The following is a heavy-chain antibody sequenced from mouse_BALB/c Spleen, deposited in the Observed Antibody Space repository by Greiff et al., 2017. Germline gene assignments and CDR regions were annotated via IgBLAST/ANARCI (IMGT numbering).Heavy chain of an antibody. Sequence: VQVVESGPGLVAPSQSLSITCTVSGFSLTSYGVHWVRQPPGKGLEWLGVIWAGGSTNYNSALMSRLSISKDNSKSQVFLKMNSLQTDDTAMYYCARGYDYDAWFAYWGQGTLVTVSA. J-gene: IGHJ3*01. CDR1: GFSLTSYG. V-gene: IGHV2-9*02. CDR2: IWAGGST. CDR3: ARGYDYDAWFAY. D-gene: IGHD2-4*01.